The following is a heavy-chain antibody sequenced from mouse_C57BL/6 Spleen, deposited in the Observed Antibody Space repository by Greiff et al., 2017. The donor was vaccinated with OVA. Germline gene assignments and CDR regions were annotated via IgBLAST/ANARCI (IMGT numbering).Heavy chain of an antibody. CDR3: ARSYYGSSYVGYFDV. CDR1: GYSITSGYD. J-gene: IGHJ1*03. D-gene: IGHD1-1*01. V-gene: IGHV3-1*01. Sequence: EVQGVESGPGMVKPSQSLSLTCTVTGYSITSGYDWHWIRHFPGNKLEWMGYISYSGSTNYNPSLKSRISITHDTSKNHFFLKLNSVTTEDTATYYCARSYYGSSYVGYFDVWGTGTTVTVSS. CDR2: ISYSGST.